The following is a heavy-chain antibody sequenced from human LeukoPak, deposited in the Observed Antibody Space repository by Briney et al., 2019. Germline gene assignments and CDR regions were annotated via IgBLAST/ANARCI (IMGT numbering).Heavy chain of an antibody. Sequence: PSETLSVTCAVYGGSFSGYYWSWIRQPPGKGLEWIGEINHSGSTNYNPSLKSRVTISVDTSKNQFSLKLSSVTAADTAVYYCARGGYVWGSYRYYGYWGQGTLVTVSS. V-gene: IGHV4-34*01. CDR2: INHSGST. CDR1: GGSFSGYY. D-gene: IGHD3-16*02. CDR3: ARGGYVWGSYRYYGY. J-gene: IGHJ4*02.